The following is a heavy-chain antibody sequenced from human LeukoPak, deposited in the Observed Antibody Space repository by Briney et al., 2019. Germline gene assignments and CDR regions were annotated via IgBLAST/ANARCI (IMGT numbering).Heavy chain of an antibody. CDR2: IYYSGST. CDR3: AIYGSYRY. CDR1: GGSISSSSYY. J-gene: IGHJ4*02. V-gene: IGHV4-39*07. Sequence: PSETLSLTCAVSGGSISSSSYYWGWIRQPPGKGLEWIGSIYYSGSTYYNPSLRGRVTISVDKSKNQFSLKLSSVTAADTAVYYCAIYGSYRYWGQGTLVTVSS. D-gene: IGHD2-15*01.